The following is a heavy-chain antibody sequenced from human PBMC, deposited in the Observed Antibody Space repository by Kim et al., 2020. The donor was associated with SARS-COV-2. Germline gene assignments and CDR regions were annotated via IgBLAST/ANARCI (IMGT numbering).Heavy chain of an antibody. J-gene: IGHJ4*02. Sequence: STIYYADSGKGRFTISRDNAKNSLYLQMNSLRAEDTAVYYCARGPLLFDYWGQGTLVTVSS. CDR2: STI. V-gene: IGHV3-11*01. CDR3: ARGPLLFDY. D-gene: IGHD3-3*01.